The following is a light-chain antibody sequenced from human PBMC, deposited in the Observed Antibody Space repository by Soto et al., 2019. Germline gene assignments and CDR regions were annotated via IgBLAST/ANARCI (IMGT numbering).Light chain of an antibody. CDR3: AAWDDSLSAYV. CDR2: RNN. V-gene: IGLV1-47*01. CDR1: SSNIGSNY. Sequence: QSVLTQPPSTSGTPGQRVTLSCSGSSSNIGSNYVYWYQQFPGTAPKLLIYRNNQRPSGVPDRFSGSKSGTSASLAISGLRSEDEADYYCAAWDDSLSAYVFGTGAKVTVL. J-gene: IGLJ1*01.